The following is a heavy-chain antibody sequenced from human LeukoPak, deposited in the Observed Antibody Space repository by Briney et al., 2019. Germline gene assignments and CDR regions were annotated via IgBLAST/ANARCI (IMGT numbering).Heavy chain of an antibody. CDR1: GFTFSSYG. D-gene: IGHD1-1*01. CDR2: ISYDGSNK. J-gene: IGHJ4*02. Sequence: GGSLRLSCAASGFTFSSYGMHWVRQAPGKGLEWVAVISYDGSNKYYADSVKGRFTISRDNAENSLYLQVNSLRAEDTAVYYCARAGEPGTVDYWGQGTLVTVSS. V-gene: IGHV3-30*03. CDR3: ARAGEPGTVDY.